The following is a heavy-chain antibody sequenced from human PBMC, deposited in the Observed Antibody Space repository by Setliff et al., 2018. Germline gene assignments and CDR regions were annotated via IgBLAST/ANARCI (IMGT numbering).Heavy chain of an antibody. Sequence: GASVKVSCKASGYTFISYGISWVRQAPGQGPEWMGWLNPSSGNTGYAPKFQGRVTITRSTSLSTAYMELSSLRSEDTAIYYCARAHSGSDFHDPFDIWGQGTMVTVSS. CDR2: LNPSSGNT. CDR3: ARAHSGSDFHDPFDI. CDR1: GYTFISYG. D-gene: IGHD1-26*01. V-gene: IGHV1-8*03. J-gene: IGHJ3*02.